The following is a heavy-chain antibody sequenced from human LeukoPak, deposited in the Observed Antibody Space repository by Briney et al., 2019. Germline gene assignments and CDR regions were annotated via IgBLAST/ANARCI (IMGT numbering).Heavy chain of an antibody. CDR2: IYHNGFT. CDR1: GGSISSGTYY. Sequence: SETLSLTCTVSGGSISSGTYYWDWIRQTPGKGLEWIGNIYHNGFTYYVPSFQSRVTMSVDTSKNQFSLKLSSLTAADTAIYSCARHHSTLTRFDPWGQGTLVTVSS. V-gene: IGHV4-39*01. D-gene: IGHD3-9*01. CDR3: ARHHSTLTRFDP. J-gene: IGHJ5*02.